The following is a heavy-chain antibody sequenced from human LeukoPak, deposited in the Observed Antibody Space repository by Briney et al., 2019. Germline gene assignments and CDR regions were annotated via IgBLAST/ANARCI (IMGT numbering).Heavy chain of an antibody. CDR2: ISGSGGST. V-gene: IGHV3-23*01. Sequence: GGSLRLSCAASGFTFSSYAMSWVRQAPGKGLEWVSAISGSGGSTYYADTVKGRFTISRDNSKNTLYLQMNSLRAEDTAVYYCAKVRGYSYDNDYWGQGTLVTVSS. D-gene: IGHD5-18*01. CDR3: AKVRGYSYDNDY. J-gene: IGHJ4*02. CDR1: GFTFSSYA.